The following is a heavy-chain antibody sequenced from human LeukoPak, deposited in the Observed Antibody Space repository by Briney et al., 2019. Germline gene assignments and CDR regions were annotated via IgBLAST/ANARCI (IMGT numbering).Heavy chain of an antibody. CDR3: ARYGSGSYRPSFDY. J-gene: IGHJ4*02. D-gene: IGHD3-10*01. CDR2: ISSSGSAI. Sequence: PEGSLRLSCAGSGFTFSDFWMTWVRQTPGKGLEWVSYISSSGSAIYYADSVKGRFTISRDNAKNSLYLQMNSLRAEDTAVYYCARYGSGSYRPSFDYWGQGTLATVSS. CDR1: GFTFSDFW. V-gene: IGHV3-11*04.